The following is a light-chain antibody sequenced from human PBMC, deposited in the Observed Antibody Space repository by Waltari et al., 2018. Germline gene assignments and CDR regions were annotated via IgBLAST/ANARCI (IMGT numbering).Light chain of an antibody. CDR2: KES. V-gene: IGKV1-9*01. J-gene: IGKJ2*03. CDR3: QQRNSYPHS. CDR1: QGISSY. Sequence: DIQLTQSPSSLSASVGDRVTITCRASQGISSYLAWYQQKPGKAPKLLIYKESSLQSGVPSSFCVSGSETEFTLTISSLQPEDFAVYYCQQRNSYPHSFGQGTKVEIK.